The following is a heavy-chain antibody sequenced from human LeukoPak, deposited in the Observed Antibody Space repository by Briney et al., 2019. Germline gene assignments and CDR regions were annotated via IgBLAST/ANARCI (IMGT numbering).Heavy chain of an antibody. CDR1: GFTVSSNY. J-gene: IGHJ6*02. Sequence: PGGSLRLSCAASGFTVSSNYMSWVHQAPGKGLEWVSVIYSGGSTYYADSVKGRFTISRDTSKNTLYLQMNSLRAEDTAVYYCARDPVGAIGYGMDVWGQGTTVTVSS. CDR3: ARDPVGAIGYGMDV. CDR2: IYSGGST. V-gene: IGHV3-66*01. D-gene: IGHD1-26*01.